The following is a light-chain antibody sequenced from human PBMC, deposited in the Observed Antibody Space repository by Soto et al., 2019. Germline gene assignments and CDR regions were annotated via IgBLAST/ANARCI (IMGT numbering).Light chain of an antibody. J-gene: IGLJ1*01. V-gene: IGLV2-8*01. CDR3: TSYAGGNNV. Sequence: QSVLTQPPSASGSPGQSVTISCTGTSSDVGGYNYVSWYQQYPGKVPKLMVYEVNKRPSGVPDRFSGSKSGNTAPLTVSGLQADDEADYYCTSYAGGNNVFGTGTKVTVL. CDR1: SSDVGGYNY. CDR2: EVN.